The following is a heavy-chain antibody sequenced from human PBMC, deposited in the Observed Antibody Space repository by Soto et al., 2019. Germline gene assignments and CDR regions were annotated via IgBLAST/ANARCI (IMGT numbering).Heavy chain of an antibody. Sequence: QVQVVQSGAEVKKPGASVKISCKASGYTFSNHGMHWVRQAPGQSLEWMGWISGGTGQTKHSHRFQDRVTITRDTSESTAYMELSSLRSEDTDVYDCARGKGREENYSYYGLDIWGQGTPVTVSS. V-gene: IGHV1-3*01. J-gene: IGHJ6*02. CDR2: ISGGTGQT. CDR1: GYTFSNHG. CDR3: ARGKGREENYSYYGLDI.